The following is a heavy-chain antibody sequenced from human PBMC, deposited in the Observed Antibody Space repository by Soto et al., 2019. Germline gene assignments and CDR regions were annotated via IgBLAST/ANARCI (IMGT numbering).Heavy chain of an antibody. CDR3: ARDRCGCDNGGNAFYI. V-gene: IGHV4-31*03. CDR1: GGSISSGGYY. CDR2: IYYSGST. Sequence: LSLTCTVSGGSISSGGYYWSWIRQHPGKGLEWIGYIYYSGSTYYNPSLKSRVTISVDTSKNQFSLKLSSVTAADTAVYYCARDRCGCDNGGNAFYIWGQGTIVTVSS. D-gene: IGHD2-8*01. J-gene: IGHJ3*02.